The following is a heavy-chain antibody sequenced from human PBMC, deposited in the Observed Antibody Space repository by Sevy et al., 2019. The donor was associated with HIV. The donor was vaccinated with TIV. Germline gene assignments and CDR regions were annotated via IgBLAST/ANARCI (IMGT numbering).Heavy chain of an antibody. CDR2: ISGSGGSGDKT. V-gene: IGHV3-23*01. CDR3: ARKYDSSGYFHY. J-gene: IGHJ4*02. Sequence: GGSLRLSCAASGFTFSSYAMNWVRQAPGKGLEWVSSISGSGGSGDKTNYADSVKGRFTISRDDSKNSLYLQLNSLRAEDTAIYYCARKYDSSGYFHYWGQGTLVTVSS. CDR1: GFTFSSYA. D-gene: IGHD3-22*01.